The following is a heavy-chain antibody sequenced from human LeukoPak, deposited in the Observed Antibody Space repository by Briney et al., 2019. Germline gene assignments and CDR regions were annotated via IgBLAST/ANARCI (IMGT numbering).Heavy chain of an antibody. CDR3: ARTSSRTFDP. V-gene: IGHV4-59*01. J-gene: IGHJ5*02. CDR1: GDSISRYY. CDR2: IYYSGGYT. Sequence: SETLSLTCTVSGDSISRYYWSWIRQSPVKGLEWIGSIYYSGGYTDYNPSLKSRVTISVDTSKNQISLKLTSVTAADTAVYYCARTSSRTFDPWGQGTLVTVSS. D-gene: IGHD6-13*01.